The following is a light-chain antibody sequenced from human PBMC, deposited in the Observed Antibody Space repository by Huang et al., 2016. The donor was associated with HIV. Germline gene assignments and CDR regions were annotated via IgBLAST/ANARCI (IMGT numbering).Light chain of an antibody. CDR2: DAS. CDR3: QQRSNWPPT. Sequence: EIVLTQSPATLSLSPGERAILSCRASQSVSTYLAWYQQRPDQAPRLLIYDASNRATGIPPRFSGSGSGTDFTLTISSLEPEDFVVYYCQQRSNWPPTFGGGTKVEI. V-gene: IGKV3-11*01. J-gene: IGKJ4*01. CDR1: QSVSTY.